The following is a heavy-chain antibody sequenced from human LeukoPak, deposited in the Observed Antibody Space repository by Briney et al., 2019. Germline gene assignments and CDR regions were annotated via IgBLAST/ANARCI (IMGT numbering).Heavy chain of an antibody. CDR3: ARGFSYGFPVPIGV. D-gene: IGHD5-18*01. Sequence: GGSLRLSCAASGFTVSSNYMSWVRQAPGKGLEWVSVIYSGGSTYYADSVKGRFTISRDNSKNTLCLQMNSLRSDDTAVYYCARGFSYGFPVPIGVWGQGTTVTVSS. J-gene: IGHJ6*02. CDR2: IYSGGST. CDR1: GFTVSSNY. V-gene: IGHV3-53*05.